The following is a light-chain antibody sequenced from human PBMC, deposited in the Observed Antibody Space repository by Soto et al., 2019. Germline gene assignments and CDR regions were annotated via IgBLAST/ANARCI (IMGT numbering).Light chain of an antibody. Sequence: EIVLTQSPATLSLSPGERATLSCRASQSVSSYLAWYQQKPGQAPRLLIYDASNRATGIPARFSGSGSGTDFTLTISSLEPEDFAVYYCQQHSNWTPKLTFGGGTKVEIK. CDR2: DAS. V-gene: IGKV3-11*01. CDR3: QQHSNWTPKLT. CDR1: QSVSSY. J-gene: IGKJ4*01.